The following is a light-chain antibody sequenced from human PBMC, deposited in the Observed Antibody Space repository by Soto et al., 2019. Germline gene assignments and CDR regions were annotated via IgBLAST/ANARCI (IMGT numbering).Light chain of an antibody. V-gene: IGKV4-1*01. CDR3: QQYLITPPT. Sequence: DIVMSQSPDSLAVSLGETATIDCKSSQSLLYNSNNRNYFAWYQQKPGQPPKLLIHWASTRESGVPDRFSGSGSGTDFTLTISSLQAEDVALYYCQQYLITPPTFGQGTKVEIK. CDR1: QSLLYNSNNRNY. J-gene: IGKJ1*01. CDR2: WAS.